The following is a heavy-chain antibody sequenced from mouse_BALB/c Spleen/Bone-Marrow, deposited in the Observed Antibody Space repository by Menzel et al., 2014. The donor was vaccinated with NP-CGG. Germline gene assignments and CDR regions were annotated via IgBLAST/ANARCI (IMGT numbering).Heavy chain of an antibody. CDR1: GYTFSSYW. CDR3: ARRGISWFAY. J-gene: IGHJ3*01. V-gene: IGHV1-9*01. CDR2: ILPGSGST. Sequence: QVQLKESGAELMKPGASVKISCKATGYTFSSYWIEWVKQRPGHGLEWIGEILPGSGSTNYNEKFKGKATFTADTSSNTAYMQLSSLTSGDSAVYYCARRGISWFAYWGQGTLVTVSA.